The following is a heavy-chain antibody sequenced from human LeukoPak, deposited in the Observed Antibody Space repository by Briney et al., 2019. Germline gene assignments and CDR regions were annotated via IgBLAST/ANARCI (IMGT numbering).Heavy chain of an antibody. D-gene: IGHD3-22*01. V-gene: IGHV1-2*04. CDR1: GYTFTSYD. Sequence: ASVKVSCKASGYTFTSYDINWVRQAPGQGLEWMGWMNPNSGGTNYAQKFQGWVTMTRDTSISTAYMELSRLRSDDTAVYYCARDQVSSSGYYPRHGMDVWGQGTTVTVSS. CDR3: ARDQVSSSGYYPRHGMDV. CDR2: MNPNSGGT. J-gene: IGHJ6*02.